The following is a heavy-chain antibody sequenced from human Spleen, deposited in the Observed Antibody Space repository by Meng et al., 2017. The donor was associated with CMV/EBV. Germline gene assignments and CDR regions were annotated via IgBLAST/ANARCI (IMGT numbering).Heavy chain of an antibody. V-gene: IGHV3-48*04. D-gene: IGHD6-6*01. Sequence: GESLKISCAASGFTFSSYSMNWVRQAPGKGLEWVSYITSSSSTTYYADSVKGRFTISRDNAKNSLFLQMNSLRAEDTAVYYCAGFEGLVGYWGQGTLVTVSS. CDR3: AGFEGLVGY. CDR2: ITSSSSTT. J-gene: IGHJ4*02. CDR1: GFTFSSYS.